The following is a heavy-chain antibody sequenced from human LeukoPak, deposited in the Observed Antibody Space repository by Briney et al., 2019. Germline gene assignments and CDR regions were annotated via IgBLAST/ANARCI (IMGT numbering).Heavy chain of an antibody. CDR2: IYYSGST. CDR3: ASAPGIAVAGWFDP. J-gene: IGHJ5*02. Sequence: SETLSLTCTVSGGSVSSGSYYWSWIRQPPGKGLEWIGYIYYSGSTNYNPSLKSRVTISVDTSKNQFSLKLSSMTAADTAVYYCASAPGIAVAGWFDPWGQGTLVTVSS. D-gene: IGHD6-19*01. CDR1: GGSVSSGSYY. V-gene: IGHV4-61*01.